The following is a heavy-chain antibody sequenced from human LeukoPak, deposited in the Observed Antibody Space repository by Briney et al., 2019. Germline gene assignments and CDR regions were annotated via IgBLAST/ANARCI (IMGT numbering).Heavy chain of an antibody. V-gene: IGHV4-34*01. J-gene: IGHJ5*02. Sequence: PSETLSLTCTVSGGSISSYYWSWIRQPPGKGLEWIGEINHSGSTNYNPSLKSRVTISVDTSKNQFSLKLSSVTAADTAVYYCARAYLISSWYLGSWFDPWGQGTLVTVSS. CDR1: GGSISSYY. CDR2: INHSGST. CDR3: ARAYLISSWYLGSWFDP. D-gene: IGHD6-13*01.